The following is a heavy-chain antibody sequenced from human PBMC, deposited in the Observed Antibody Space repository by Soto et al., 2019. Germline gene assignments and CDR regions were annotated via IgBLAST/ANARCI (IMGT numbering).Heavy chain of an antibody. CDR1: GFTFNTYW. CDR2: IKPDGSTQ. Sequence: GGSLRLSCVASGFTFNTYWMTWVRRPPGKGLEWVANIKPDGSTQNYVDSVKGRFTISRDNAKNSLYLQMNGLRAEDTAIYYCARNPFGDLDYWGQGTPVTVSS. V-gene: IGHV3-7*05. J-gene: IGHJ4*02. D-gene: IGHD2-21*02. CDR3: ARNPFGDLDY.